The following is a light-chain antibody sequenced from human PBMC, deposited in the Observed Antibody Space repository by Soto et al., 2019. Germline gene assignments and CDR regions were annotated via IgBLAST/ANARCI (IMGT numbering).Light chain of an antibody. Sequence: EIVLTQSSATLCLSPGERATLSCRASQSVTSNALAWYQQKPGQAPRLLIYGVSSRATGIPDRFSGSGSGTDFTLTISSLEPEDFAVYYCQQRSKWPLTFGGGTKVEIK. CDR1: QSVTSN. J-gene: IGKJ4*01. CDR2: GVS. CDR3: QQRSKWPLT. V-gene: IGKV3-11*01.